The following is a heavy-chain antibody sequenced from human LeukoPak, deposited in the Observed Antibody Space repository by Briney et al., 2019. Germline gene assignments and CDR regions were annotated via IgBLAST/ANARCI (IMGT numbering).Heavy chain of an antibody. J-gene: IGHJ5*02. CDR1: GYTFTSYD. Sequence: ASVKDSCKASGYTFTSYDINWVRQATGQGLEWMGWMNPNSGNTGYAQKFQGRVTITRNTSISTAYMELSSLRSEDMAVYYCARGHRYYSSSGSYLRRDSWFDPWGQGTLVTVSS. V-gene: IGHV1-8*03. CDR2: MNPNSGNT. D-gene: IGHD3-10*01. CDR3: ARGHRYYSSSGSYLRRDSWFDP.